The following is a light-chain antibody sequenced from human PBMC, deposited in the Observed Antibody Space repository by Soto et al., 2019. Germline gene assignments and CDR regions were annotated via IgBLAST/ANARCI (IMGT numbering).Light chain of an antibody. CDR1: QSVSNSY. J-gene: IGKJ1*01. V-gene: IGKV3-11*01. Sequence: EVVLTQSPGTLSLSPGERATLSCRASQSVSNSYLAWYQQKPGQAPGLLIYESSNRATGIAARFSGSGSGTDFTLTISSLEPEDFAVYYCQQRSNWPQTFGQGTKVDIK. CDR2: ESS. CDR3: QQRSNWPQT.